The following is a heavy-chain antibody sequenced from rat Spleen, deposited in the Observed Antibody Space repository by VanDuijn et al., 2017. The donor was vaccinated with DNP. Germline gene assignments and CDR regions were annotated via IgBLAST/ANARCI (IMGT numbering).Heavy chain of an antibody. CDR2: ISYDGGST. Sequence: EVQLVESGGDLVQPGRSLKLSCAVSGVTFSDYNMAWVRQAPKTGLEWVASISYDGGSTYYRDSVKGRFTISRDNAKSSLYLQMDSLRSEDTATYYCARHGTEQCFDYWGQGVMVTVSS. CDR3: ARHGTEQCFDY. CDR1: GVTFSDYN. J-gene: IGHJ2*01. V-gene: IGHV5-7*01. D-gene: IGHD1-1*01.